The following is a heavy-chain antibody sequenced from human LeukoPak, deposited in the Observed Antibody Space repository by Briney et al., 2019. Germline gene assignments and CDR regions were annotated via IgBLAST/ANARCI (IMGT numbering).Heavy chain of an antibody. Sequence: QPGRSLRLSCAASGFTLTYYAMHWVRQAPGKGLEWVAVTSHDGNKKYYADSVKGRFTISRDSSKNTLYLQMSSLRAEDTAVYYCARSSYGYGGIEGPFDYWGQGTLVTVSS. CDR1: GFTLTYYA. CDR3: ARSSYGYGGIEGPFDY. V-gene: IGHV3-30*15. D-gene: IGHD4-23*01. J-gene: IGHJ4*02. CDR2: TSHDGNKK.